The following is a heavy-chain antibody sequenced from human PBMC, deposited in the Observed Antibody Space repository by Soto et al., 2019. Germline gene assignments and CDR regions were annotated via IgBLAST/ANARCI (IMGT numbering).Heavy chain of an antibody. V-gene: IGHV5-51*01. CDR1: GYSFTNYL. Sequence: GESLKISCKGSGYSFTNYLIGWVRQMPGKGLESMGIIYPGDSDARYSPSFQGQVTISADKSTSTASLQWSSLKASDTAMYYCARRNGSQYYFDYWGQGTLVTVS. CDR3: ARRNGSQYYFDY. J-gene: IGHJ4*02. D-gene: IGHD1-26*01. CDR2: IYPGDSDA.